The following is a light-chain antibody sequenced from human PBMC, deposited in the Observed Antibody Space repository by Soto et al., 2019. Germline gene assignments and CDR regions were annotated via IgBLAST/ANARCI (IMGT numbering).Light chain of an antibody. V-gene: IGLV2-8*01. Sequence: QSALTQPPSASGSPGQSVTISCTGTSSDVGAYKYVSWYQQYPGKAPKLMIYEVSKRPSGVPDRFSGSKSGNTASLTVSGLQAEDEADYYCTSYVGGNIGVFGGGTQLTVL. CDR2: EVS. CDR3: TSYVGGNIGV. J-gene: IGLJ3*02. CDR1: SSDVGAYKY.